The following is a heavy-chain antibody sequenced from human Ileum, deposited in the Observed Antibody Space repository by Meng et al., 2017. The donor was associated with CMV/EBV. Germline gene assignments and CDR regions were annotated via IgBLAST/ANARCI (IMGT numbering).Heavy chain of an antibody. Sequence: IPLKESGPMLVTPTQTLTLTCTFCGFSLIPSDVGVHWIRQPPGKALEWLALIYWDDDNRFSPSLKNRLTITKDTSKNQVVLRMTNMDPTDTATYYCAHGRGWLTDYWGQGTLVTVSS. D-gene: IGHD6-19*01. CDR3: AHGRGWLTDY. V-gene: IGHV2-5*02. CDR2: IYWDDDN. J-gene: IGHJ4*02. CDR1: GFSLIPSDVG.